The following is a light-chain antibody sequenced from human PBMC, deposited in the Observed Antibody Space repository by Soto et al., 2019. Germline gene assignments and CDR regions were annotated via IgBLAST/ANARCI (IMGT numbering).Light chain of an antibody. CDR1: QSVSSK. J-gene: IGKJ5*01. CDR2: DTS. CDR3: QQYNDWPPIT. V-gene: IGKV3-15*01. Sequence: EIVLTQAPNTLALSPGERATLSCRARQSVSSKLAWYRQRPGQAPRLVIYDTSTRATGVPARFSGSGSGTEFTLPISSLQSEDFAVYYCQQYNDWPPITSGQGTRLEIK.